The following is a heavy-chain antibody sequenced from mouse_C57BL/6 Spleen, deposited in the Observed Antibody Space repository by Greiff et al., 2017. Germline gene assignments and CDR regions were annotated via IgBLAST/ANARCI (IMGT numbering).Heavy chain of an antibody. CDR1: GYTFTSSW. V-gene: IGHV1-53*01. Sequence: QVHVKQPGTELVKPGASVKLSCKASGYTFTSSWMHWVKQRPGQGLEWIGNIIPSNGGTNYNEKFKSKATLTVDKSSSTAYMQLSSLTSEDSAVYSWARLPMDYWGQGTSVTVSS. CDR3: ARLPMDY. CDR2: IIPSNGGT. J-gene: IGHJ4*01.